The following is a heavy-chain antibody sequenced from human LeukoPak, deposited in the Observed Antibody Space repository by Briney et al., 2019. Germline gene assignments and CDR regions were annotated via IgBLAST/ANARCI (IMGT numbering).Heavy chain of an antibody. Sequence: GGSLRLSCAASGFTFSSYAMSWVRQAPGKGLEWVSYISGSGSTINYADSVKGRFTISRDNAKNSLYLQMNSLRAEDTAVYYCARDAGDPPDYWGQGTLVTVSS. CDR1: GFTFSSYA. D-gene: IGHD3-10*01. CDR3: ARDAGDPPDY. CDR2: ISGSGSTI. V-gene: IGHV3-48*04. J-gene: IGHJ4*02.